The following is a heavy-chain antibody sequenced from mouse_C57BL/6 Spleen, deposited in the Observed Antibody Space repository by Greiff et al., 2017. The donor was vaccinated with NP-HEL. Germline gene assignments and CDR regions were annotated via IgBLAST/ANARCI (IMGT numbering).Heavy chain of an antibody. Sequence: VQLQQPGAELVKPGASVKLSCKASGYTFTSYWMHWVKQRPGRGLEWIGRIDPNSGGTKYNEKFKSKATLTVDKPSSTAYMQLSSLTSEDSAVYYCAREITVNFPYYYAMDYWGQGTSVTVSS. CDR3: AREITVNFPYYYAMDY. CDR1: GYTFTSYW. V-gene: IGHV1-72*01. CDR2: IDPNSGGT. J-gene: IGHJ4*01. D-gene: IGHD1-3*01.